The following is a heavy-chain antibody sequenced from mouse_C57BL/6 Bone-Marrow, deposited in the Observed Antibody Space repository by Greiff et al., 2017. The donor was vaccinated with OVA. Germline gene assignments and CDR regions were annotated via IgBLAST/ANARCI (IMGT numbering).Heavy chain of an antibody. CDR2: IYPGSGNT. V-gene: IGHV1-76*01. CDR1: GYTFTDYY. CDR3: AIHYYGSRRMDY. J-gene: IGHJ4*01. D-gene: IGHD1-1*01. Sequence: VQLQQSGAELVRPGASVKLSCKASGYTFTDYYINWVKQRPGQGLEWIARIYPGSGNTYYNEKFKGKATLTAEKSSSTAYMQLSSLTSEDSAVYFCAIHYYGSRRMDYWGQGTSVTVSS.